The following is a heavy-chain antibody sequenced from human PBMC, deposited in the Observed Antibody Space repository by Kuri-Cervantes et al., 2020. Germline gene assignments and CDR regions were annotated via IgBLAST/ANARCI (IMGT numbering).Heavy chain of an antibody. CDR2: INWNSDNI. V-gene: IGHV3-9*01. D-gene: IGHD6-13*01. J-gene: IGHJ6*02. CDR3: VRAGARLEQLVPWYYYGMDV. CDR1: GFTFDDYA. Sequence: SLKISCAASGFTFDDYAMHWVRQVPGKGLEWVSGINWNSDNIGYADSVKGRFTISRDNAKNSLYLQMNSLRAEDTAVYYCVRAGARLEQLVPWYYYGMDVWGQGTTVTVSS.